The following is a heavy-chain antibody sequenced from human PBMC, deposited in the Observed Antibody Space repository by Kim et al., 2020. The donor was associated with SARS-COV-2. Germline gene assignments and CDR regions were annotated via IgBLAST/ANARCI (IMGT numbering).Heavy chain of an antibody. D-gene: IGHD3-3*02. J-gene: IGHJ2*01. CDR3: ARGRPISMRYFDL. CDR2: INHSGST. Sequence: SETLSLTCAVYGGSFSGYYWSWIRQPPGKGLEWIGEINHSGSTNYNPSLKSRVTISVDTSKNQFSLKLSSVTAVDTAVYYCARGRPISMRYFDLWGRGTLVTVSS. CDR1: GGSFSGYY. V-gene: IGHV4-34*01.